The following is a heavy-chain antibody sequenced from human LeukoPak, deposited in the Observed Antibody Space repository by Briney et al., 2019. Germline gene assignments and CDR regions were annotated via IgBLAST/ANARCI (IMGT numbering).Heavy chain of an antibody. CDR2: IYDSGST. CDR1: GGSISSYY. J-gene: IGHJ4*02. V-gene: IGHV4-59*12. CDR3: ARDQPYYYDSSGAHDY. D-gene: IGHD3-22*01. Sequence: PSETLSLTCTVSGGSISSYYWSWIRQPPGKGLEWIGYIYDSGSTNYNPSLKSRVTISVDTSKNQFSLKLSSVTAADTAVYYCARDQPYYYDSSGAHDYWGQGTLVTVSS.